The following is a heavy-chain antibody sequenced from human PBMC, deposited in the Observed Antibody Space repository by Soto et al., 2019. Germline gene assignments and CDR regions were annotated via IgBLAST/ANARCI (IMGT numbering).Heavy chain of an antibody. J-gene: IGHJ4*02. V-gene: IGHV3-30*18. CDR1: GFTFSSYG. CDR3: AKIPAYGDYDGGDY. CDR2: ISYDGSNK. D-gene: IGHD4-17*01. Sequence: PGGSLRLSCAASGFTFSSYGMHWVRQAPGKGLEWVAVISYDGSNKYYADSVKGRFTISRDNSKNTLYLKMNSLRAEDTAVYYCAKIPAYGDYDGGDYWGQGTLVTVSS.